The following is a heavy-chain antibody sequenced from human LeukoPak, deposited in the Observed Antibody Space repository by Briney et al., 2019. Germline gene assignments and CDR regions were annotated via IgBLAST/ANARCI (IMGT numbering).Heavy chain of an antibody. CDR3: ARDSTMVRGVIGPFDY. Sequence: GGSLRLSCAASGFTFSSYGMHWVRQAPGKGLEWVAVIWYDGSNKYYADSVKGRFTISRDNSKNTLYLQMSSLRAEDTAVYYCARDSTMVRGVIGPFDYWGQGTLVTVSS. V-gene: IGHV3-33*01. CDR1: GFTFSSYG. D-gene: IGHD3-10*01. CDR2: IWYDGSNK. J-gene: IGHJ4*02.